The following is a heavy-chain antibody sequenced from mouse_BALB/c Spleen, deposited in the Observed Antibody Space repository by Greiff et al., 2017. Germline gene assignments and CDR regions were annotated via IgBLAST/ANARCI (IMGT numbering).Heavy chain of an antibody. CDR3: ARPARATDYAMDY. V-gene: IGHV1-77*01. CDR1: GYTFTDYY. D-gene: IGHD3-1*01. J-gene: IGHJ4*01. Sequence: QVQLKQSGAELARPGASVKLSCKASGYTFTDYYINWVKQRTGQGLEWIGEIYPGSGNTYYNEKFKGKATLTADKSSSTAYMQLSSLTSEDSAVYFCARPARATDYAMDYWGQGTSVTVSS. CDR2: IYPGSGNT.